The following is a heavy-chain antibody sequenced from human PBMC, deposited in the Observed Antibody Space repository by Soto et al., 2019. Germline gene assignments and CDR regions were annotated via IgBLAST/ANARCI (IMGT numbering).Heavy chain of an antibody. Sequence: PGGSLRVSSAAAGCNFVDYTMHWVRQAPGKGLEWVSLISWDGGSTYYADSVKGRFTISRDNSKNSLYLQMNSLRTEDTALYYCAKDGYVEMATITHYFDYWGQGTLVTVSS. CDR1: GCNFVDYT. CDR2: ISWDGGST. V-gene: IGHV3-43*01. D-gene: IGHD5-12*01. J-gene: IGHJ4*02. CDR3: AKDGYVEMATITHYFDY.